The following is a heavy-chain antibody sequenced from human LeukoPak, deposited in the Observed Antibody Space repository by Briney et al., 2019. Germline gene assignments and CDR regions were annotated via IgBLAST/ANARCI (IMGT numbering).Heavy chain of an antibody. V-gene: IGHV4-38-2*02. D-gene: IGHD3-22*01. J-gene: IGHJ3*02. CDR3: ARDLSDYYDSSGRPVHAFDI. CDR2: IYQSGST. Sequence: NPSETLSLTCTVSGYSISSGYYWGWIRQSPGKGLEWIGSIYQSGSTYYNPSLKSRVTISIDTSKNQISLKLSSVTAADTAVYYCARDLSDYYDSSGRPVHAFDIWGQGTMVTVSS. CDR1: GYSISSGYY.